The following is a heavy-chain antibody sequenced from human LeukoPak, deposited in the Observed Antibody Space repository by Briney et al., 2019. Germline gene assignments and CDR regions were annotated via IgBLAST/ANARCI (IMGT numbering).Heavy chain of an antibody. Sequence: SETLSLTCTVSGGSISSGDYSWNWIRQPPGKGLEWIGNIYYSGSPSYNPSLRSRFNVSVDTSKNQFSLKLFSVAAADTAVYYCARVPRGDVVGATKLVFDIWGQGTMVTVSS. CDR1: GGSISSGDYS. CDR3: ARVPRGDVVGATKLVFDI. J-gene: IGHJ3*02. D-gene: IGHD1-26*01. V-gene: IGHV4-30-4*01. CDR2: IYYSGSP.